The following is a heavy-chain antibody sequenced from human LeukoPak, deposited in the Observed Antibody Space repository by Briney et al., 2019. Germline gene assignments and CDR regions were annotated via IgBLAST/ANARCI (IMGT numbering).Heavy chain of an antibody. CDR3: AKDTLPKGSSWYYFDY. CDR1: GFTLTSYS. J-gene: IGHJ4*02. V-gene: IGHV3-21*04. Sequence: GGSLRLSCAASGFTLTSYSMNWVRQAPGKGLEWVSSISSSTYYIYYGDSVKGRFTVSRDNAKKSVFLQMNSLRAEDTAVYYCAKDTLPKGSSWYYFDYWGQGTLVTVSS. CDR2: ISSSTYYI. D-gene: IGHD6-13*01.